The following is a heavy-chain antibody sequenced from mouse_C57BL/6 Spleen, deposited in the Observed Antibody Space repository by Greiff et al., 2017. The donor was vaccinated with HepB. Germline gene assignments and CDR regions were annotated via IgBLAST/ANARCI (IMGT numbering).Heavy chain of an antibody. D-gene: IGHD2-4*01. J-gene: IGHJ2*01. V-gene: IGHV5-4*01. CDR3: ARDPYDYENYFDY. CDR1: GFTFSSYA. Sequence: EVKLVESGGGLVKPGGSLKLSCAASGFTFSSYAMSWVRQTPEKRLEWVATISDGGSYTYYPDNVKGRFTISRDNAKNNLYLQMSHLKSEDTAMYDCARDPYDYENYFDYWGQGTTLTVSS. CDR2: ISDGGSYT.